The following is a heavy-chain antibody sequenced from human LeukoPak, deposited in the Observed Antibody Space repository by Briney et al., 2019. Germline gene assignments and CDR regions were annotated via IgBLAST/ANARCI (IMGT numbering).Heavy chain of an antibody. D-gene: IGHD3-10*01. V-gene: IGHV4-34*01. Sequence: KPSETLSLTCAVHGGSFSGYYWSWIRQPPGKGLEWIGEINHSGSTNYNPSLKSRVTISVDTSKNQFSLKLSSVTAADTAVYYCARSPAYGSGSRQRNYYYYGMDVWGQGTTVTVSS. CDR3: ARSPAYGSGSRQRNYYYYGMDV. J-gene: IGHJ6*02. CDR1: GGSFSGYY. CDR2: INHSGST.